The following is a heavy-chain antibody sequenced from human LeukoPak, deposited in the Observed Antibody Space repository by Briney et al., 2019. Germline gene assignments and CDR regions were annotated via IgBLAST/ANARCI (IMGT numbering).Heavy chain of an antibody. V-gene: IGHV3-30*03. D-gene: IGHD3-22*01. CDR1: GFTFSSYG. Sequence: PGGSLRLSCAASGFTFSSYGMHWVRQAPGKGLEWVAVISYDGSNKYYADSVKGRFTISRDNSKNTLYLQMKSLRVDDSALYYCARGTYLFDTSGYYVRWCFDVWGRGSLVTVSS. J-gene: IGHJ2*01. CDR2: ISYDGSNK. CDR3: ARGTYLFDTSGYYVRWCFDV.